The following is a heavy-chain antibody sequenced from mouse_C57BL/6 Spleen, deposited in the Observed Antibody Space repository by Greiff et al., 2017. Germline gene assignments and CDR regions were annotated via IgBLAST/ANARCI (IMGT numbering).Heavy chain of an antibody. D-gene: IGHD2-4*01. V-gene: IGHV1-42*01. CDR1: GYSFTGYY. J-gene: IGHJ2*01. CDR3: ARGDYENFDY. CDR2: INPSTGGT. Sequence: EVQLQQSGPELVKPGASVKISCKASGYSFTGYYMNWVKQSPEKSLEWIGEINPSTGGTTYNQKFKAKATLTVDKSSSTAYMQLKSLTSEDSAVYYCARGDYENFDYWGQGTTLTVSS.